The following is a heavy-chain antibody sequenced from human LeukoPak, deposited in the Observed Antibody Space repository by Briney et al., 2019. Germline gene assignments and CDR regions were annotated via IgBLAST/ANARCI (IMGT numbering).Heavy chain of an antibody. J-gene: IGHJ3*02. CDR1: GFTFSSYS. Sequence: GGSLRLSCAASGFTFSSYSMNWVRQAPGKGLEWVSSISSSSSYIYYADSVKGRFTISRDNAKNSLYLQTNSLRAEDTAVYYCARPFIKTRYNWNDVAAFDIWGQGTMVTVSS. V-gene: IGHV3-21*01. CDR3: ARPFIKTRYNWNDVAAFDI. D-gene: IGHD1-1*01. CDR2: ISSSSSYI.